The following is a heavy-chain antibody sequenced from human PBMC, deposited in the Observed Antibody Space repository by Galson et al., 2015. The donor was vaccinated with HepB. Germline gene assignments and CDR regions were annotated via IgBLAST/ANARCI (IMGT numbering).Heavy chain of an antibody. Sequence: SLRLSCAASGFTFSNAWMSWVRQAPGKGLEWVGRIKSKTDGGTTDYAASVKGRFTISRDDSKNTLYLQMNSLKTEDTAVYYCTTAPYYDFWSGYPDYWGQGTLVTVSS. CDR2: IKSKTDGGTT. CDR3: TTAPYYDFWSGYPDY. V-gene: IGHV3-15*01. CDR1: GFTFSNAW. J-gene: IGHJ4*02. D-gene: IGHD3-3*01.